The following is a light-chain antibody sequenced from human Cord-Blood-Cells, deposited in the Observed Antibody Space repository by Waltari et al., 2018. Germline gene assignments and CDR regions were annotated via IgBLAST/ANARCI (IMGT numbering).Light chain of an antibody. CDR1: QSISSY. CDR2: AAS. CDR3: RQSYSTPVT. V-gene: IGKV1-39*01. Sequence: DIQMTQSPSSLSPSVGDRVTIPCRASQSISSYLNWYQQKPGKAPKLLIYAASSLQSGVPSRFSGSGSGTDFTLTISSLQPEDFATYYCRQSYSTPVTFGGGTKVEIK. J-gene: IGKJ4*01.